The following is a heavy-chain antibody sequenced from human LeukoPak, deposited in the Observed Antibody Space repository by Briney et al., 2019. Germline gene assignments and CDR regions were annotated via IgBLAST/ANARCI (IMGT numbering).Heavy chain of an antibody. V-gene: IGHV4-59*01. CDR3: ASASHSIYYYYMDV. CDR1: GGSISSYY. J-gene: IGHJ6*03. CDR2: IYYSGST. Sequence: SETLSLTCTVSGGSISSYYWSWIRQPPGKGLEWMGYIYYSGSTNYNPSLKSRVTISVDTSKNQFSLKLSSVTAADTAVYYCASASHSIYYYYMDVWGKGTTVTVSS. D-gene: IGHD3-3*02.